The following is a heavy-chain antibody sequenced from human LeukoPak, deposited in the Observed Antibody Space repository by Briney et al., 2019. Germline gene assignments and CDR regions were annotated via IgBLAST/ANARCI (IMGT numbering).Heavy chain of an antibody. CDR1: GFTFDDYG. V-gene: IGHV3-20*01. CDR2: INWNGGST. Sequence: GGSLRLSCAASGFTFDDYGMSWVRQAPGKGLEWVSGINWNGGSTGYADSVKGRFTISRDNAKNSLYLQMNSLRAEDTALYHCARGRYSGSDNRHYYYMDVWGKGTTVTVSS. J-gene: IGHJ6*03. D-gene: IGHD1-26*01. CDR3: ARGRYSGSDNRHYYYMDV.